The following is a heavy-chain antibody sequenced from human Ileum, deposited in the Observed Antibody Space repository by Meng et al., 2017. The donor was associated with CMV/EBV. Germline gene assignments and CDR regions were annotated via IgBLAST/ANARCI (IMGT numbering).Heavy chain of an antibody. J-gene: IGHJ4*02. V-gene: IGHV1-46*02. CDR2: IDPIGGTT. D-gene: IGHD5-12*01. CDR3: ARPHTYSAASWLDN. CDR1: GAAFNNCY. Sequence: CGAAFNNCYIHWVRRAPEQGLEWMGLIDPIGGTTRIPKKFQGRMTLTRDTSTSTNYADVSSLRSEDAAVYDCARPHTYSAASWLDNWGQGTLVTVSS.